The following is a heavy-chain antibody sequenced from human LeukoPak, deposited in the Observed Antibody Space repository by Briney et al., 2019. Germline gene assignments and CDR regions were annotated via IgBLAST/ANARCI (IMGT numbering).Heavy chain of an antibody. CDR3: ARGMSIEDCSSTSCPFNWFDP. Sequence: SETLSLTCTVSGGPISSGDYYWSWIRQPPGKGLEWIGYIYYSGSTYYNPSLKSRVTISVDTSKNQFSLKLSSVTAADTAVYYCARGMSIEDCSSTSCPFNWFDPWGQGTLVTVSS. J-gene: IGHJ5*02. V-gene: IGHV4-30-4*08. D-gene: IGHD2-2*01. CDR2: IYYSGST. CDR1: GGPISSGDYY.